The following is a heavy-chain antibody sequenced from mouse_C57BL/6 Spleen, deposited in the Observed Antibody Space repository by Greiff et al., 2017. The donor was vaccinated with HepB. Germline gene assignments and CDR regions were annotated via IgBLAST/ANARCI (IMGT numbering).Heavy chain of an antibody. D-gene: IGHD1-1*01. V-gene: IGHV1-5*01. CDR3: TRLNYGSSYEAWFAY. CDR2: IYPGNSDT. Sequence: EVQLQQSGTVLARPGASVKMSCKTSGYTFTSYWMHWVKQRPGQGLEWIGAIYPGNSDTSYNQKFKGKAKLTAVTSASTAYMELSSLTNEDSAVYYCTRLNYGSSYEAWFAYWGQGTLVTVSA. CDR1: GYTFTSYW. J-gene: IGHJ3*01.